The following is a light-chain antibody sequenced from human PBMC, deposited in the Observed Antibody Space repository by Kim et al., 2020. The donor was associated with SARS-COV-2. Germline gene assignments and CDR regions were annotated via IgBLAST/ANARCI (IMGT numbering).Light chain of an antibody. V-gene: IGKV4-1*01. CDR1: QTILHTSNNRNY. CDR2: WAS. J-gene: IGKJ5*01. Sequence: DIVLTQFPDSLTVSLGERATINCKSSQTILHTSNNRNYLAWYQLKPEQPPRLLIYWASTRESGVPDRFSGSGSGTDFTLTISSLQAEDVAVYSCQQYYETPTCGQGTRLEIK. CDR3: QQYYETPT.